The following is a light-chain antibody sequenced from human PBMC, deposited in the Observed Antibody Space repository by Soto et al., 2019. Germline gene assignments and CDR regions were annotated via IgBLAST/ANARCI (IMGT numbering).Light chain of an antibody. J-gene: IGLJ2*01. V-gene: IGLV2-23*01. Sequence: QAVVTQPASVSESPGQSISISCTGTSSDVGSYNLVSWYQKHPGKAPKLLIYEGSKRPSGVSYRFSGSKSGNTASLTISGLQAEDEADYYCCSYAGSSTLVFGGGTQLTVL. CDR2: EGS. CDR1: SSDVGSYNL. CDR3: CSYAGSSTLV.